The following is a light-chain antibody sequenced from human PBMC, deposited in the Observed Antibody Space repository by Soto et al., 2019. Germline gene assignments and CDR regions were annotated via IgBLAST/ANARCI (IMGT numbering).Light chain of an antibody. CDR1: SSDVGSYNL. CDR3: CSYAGSSTWV. J-gene: IGLJ3*02. CDR2: EGS. V-gene: IGLV2-23*01. Sequence: QSVLTQPASVSGSPGQSITISCTGTSSDVGSYNLVSWYQQHPGKARKLMIYEGSKRPSGVSNRFSGSKSGNTASLTISGLQAEDEADYYCCSYAGSSTWVFGGGIKLTVL.